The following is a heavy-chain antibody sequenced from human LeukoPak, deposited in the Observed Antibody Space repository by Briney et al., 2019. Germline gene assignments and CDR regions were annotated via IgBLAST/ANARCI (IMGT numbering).Heavy chain of an antibody. D-gene: IGHD5-18*01. CDR3: ARGVDTAHPFPDY. V-gene: IGHV4-59*01. CDR1: GGSISSYY. CDR2: IYYSGST. J-gene: IGHJ4*02. Sequence: SETLSLTCTVSGGSISSYYWSWIRQPPGKGLEWIGYIYYSGSTNYNPSLKSRVTISVDTSKNQFSLKLSSVTAAGTAVYYCARGVDTAHPFPDYWGQGTLVTVSS.